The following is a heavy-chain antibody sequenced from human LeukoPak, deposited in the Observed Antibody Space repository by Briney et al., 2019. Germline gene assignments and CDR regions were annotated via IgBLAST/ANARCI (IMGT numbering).Heavy chain of an antibody. J-gene: IGHJ4*02. CDR1: GGSFSGYY. D-gene: IGHD3-16*01. Sequence: SETLSLTCAVYGGSFSGYYWSWIRQHPGKGLEWIGYIYYSGSTYYNPSLKSRVTISVDTSKNQFSLKLSSVTAADTAVYYCARTDGGGFDYWGQGTLVTVSS. CDR3: ARTDGGGFDY. CDR2: IYYSGST. V-gene: IGHV4-31*11.